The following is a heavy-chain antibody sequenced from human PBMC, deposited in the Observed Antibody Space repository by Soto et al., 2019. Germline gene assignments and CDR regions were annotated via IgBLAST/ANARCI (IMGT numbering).Heavy chain of an antibody. CDR2: IIPILGTA. V-gene: IGHV1-69*01. Sequence: QVQLVQSGAEVKKPGSSVKVSCKASGGTFSSYAISWVRQAPGQGLEWMGGIIPILGTANYAQKFQGRVTITEDESTSTAYMELSSLRSEDTAVYYCASRRLLDDFWSGYYYYYGMDVWGQGTTVTVSS. CDR3: ASRRLLDDFWSGYYYYYGMDV. J-gene: IGHJ6*02. CDR1: GGTFSSYA. D-gene: IGHD3-3*01.